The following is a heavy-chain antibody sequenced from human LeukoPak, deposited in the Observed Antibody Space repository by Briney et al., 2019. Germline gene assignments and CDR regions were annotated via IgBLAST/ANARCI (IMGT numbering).Heavy chain of an antibody. J-gene: IGHJ4*02. D-gene: IGHD1-26*01. V-gene: IGHV3-23*01. CDR1: GFTLSDYA. Sequence: GGSLRLSCAASGFTLSDYAMNWVRRAPGEGLEWLSAISGSDGHTFYADSVKGRFTFSRDNSKNTLYLQMNNLRADDTAIYYCAKVPWVGTITWGQGTLVIVSS. CDR2: ISGSDGHT. CDR3: AKVPWVGTIT.